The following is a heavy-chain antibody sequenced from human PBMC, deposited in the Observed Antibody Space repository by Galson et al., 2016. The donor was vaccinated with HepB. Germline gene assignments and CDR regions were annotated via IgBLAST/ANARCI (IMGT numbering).Heavy chain of an antibody. V-gene: IGHV2-5*02. Sequence: PALVKPTQTLTLTCTLSGFTPITRGVGVGWIRQPPGKALEWLGIIYWDGDKRYKTSLQSRLTIIKDTSKNQVLLTLTNIDRVDTATYFCAHSGPATRPGSGSFFDVWGQGTLVTVSS. CDR2: IYWDGDK. CDR3: AHSGPATRPGSGSFFDV. D-gene: IGHD1-14*01. CDR1: GFTPITRGVG. J-gene: IGHJ1*01.